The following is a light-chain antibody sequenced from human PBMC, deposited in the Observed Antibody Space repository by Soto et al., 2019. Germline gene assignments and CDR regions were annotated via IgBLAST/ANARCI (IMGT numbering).Light chain of an antibody. CDR1: SSDVGGYNY. V-gene: IGLV2-14*01. Sequence: QSALTQPASVSGSPGQTITISCTGTSSDVGGYNYVSWYQQHPGKAPTLVIYGVSYRPSGVSARFSGSKFQNTASLTISGLQAEDEADYYCSSFRTGSVVLFGGGTKLNVL. J-gene: IGLJ3*02. CDR3: SSFRTGSVVL. CDR2: GVS.